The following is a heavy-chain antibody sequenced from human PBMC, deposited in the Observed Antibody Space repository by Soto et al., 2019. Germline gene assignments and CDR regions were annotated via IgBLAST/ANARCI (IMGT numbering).Heavy chain of an antibody. D-gene: IGHD6-6*01. Sequence: QVQLVQSGAEVKRPGSSVKVSCKASGGTFSRKALSWLRQAPGQGFEWMGGIIPIFRTTNYARTFQGRVTITADESATTAYMELSGLTSEDTAVYYCASSSTSSGADYYGVDVWGQGTTVTVSS. V-gene: IGHV1-69*01. CDR2: IIPIFRTT. CDR3: ASSSTSSGADYYGVDV. CDR1: GGTFSRKA. J-gene: IGHJ6*02.